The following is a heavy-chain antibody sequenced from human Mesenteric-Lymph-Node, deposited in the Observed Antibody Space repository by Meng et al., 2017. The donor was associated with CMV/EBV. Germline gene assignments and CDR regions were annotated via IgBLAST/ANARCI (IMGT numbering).Heavy chain of an antibody. J-gene: IGHJ6*02. CDR3: ARVDTYGYNYYYAMDV. CDR1: GASISSYY. Sequence: SETLSLTCTVSGASISSYYWTWIRQPPGKGLEWIGYVYYSGSTNYNPSLESRVTISVDTSKNQFSLKLKSMTAADTAVYYCARVDTYGYNYYYAMDVWGQGTTVTVSS. D-gene: IGHD5-18*01. CDR2: VYYSGST. V-gene: IGHV4-59*01.